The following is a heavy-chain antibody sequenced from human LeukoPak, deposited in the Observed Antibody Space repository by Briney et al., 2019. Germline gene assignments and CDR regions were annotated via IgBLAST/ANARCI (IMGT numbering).Heavy chain of an antibody. Sequence: GGSLRLSCAASGFTFSSYAMSWVRQAPGKGLEWVSAISGSGGSTYYADSVKGRFTISRDNSKNTLYLQMNSLRAEDTAVYYCARDGGYDFWSGYYQDYWCQGTLVTVSS. CDR2: ISGSGGST. CDR3: ARDGGYDFWSGYYQDY. D-gene: IGHD3-3*01. J-gene: IGHJ4*02. V-gene: IGHV3-23*01. CDR1: GFTFSSYA.